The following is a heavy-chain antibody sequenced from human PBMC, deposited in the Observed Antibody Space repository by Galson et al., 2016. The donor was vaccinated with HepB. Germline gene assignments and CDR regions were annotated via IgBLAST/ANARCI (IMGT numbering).Heavy chain of an antibody. Sequence: RQPPGKGLEWIGSLYHGVSSYYNPSFNSRVTISDDTSKNQISLELTSVTATDTAVYYCVRQRLLYLGELSLDFDSWGQGVLVSVSS. CDR2: LYHGVSS. CDR3: VRQRLLYLGELSLDFDS. D-gene: IGHD3-10*01. J-gene: IGHJ4*02. V-gene: IGHV4-39*01.